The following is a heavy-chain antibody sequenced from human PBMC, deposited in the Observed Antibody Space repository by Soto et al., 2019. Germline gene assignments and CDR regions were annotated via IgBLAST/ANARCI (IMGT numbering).Heavy chain of an antibody. CDR2: IWYDGSNK. CDR1: GFTFSSYG. Sequence: GGSLRLACAASGFTFSSYGMRWVRQAPGKGLEWVAVIWYDGSNKYYADSVKGRFTISRDNSKNTLYLQMNSLRAEDTAVYYCAREVGATTSYYYYGMDVWGQGTTVTVSS. V-gene: IGHV3-33*01. CDR3: AREVGATTSYYYYGMDV. J-gene: IGHJ6*02. D-gene: IGHD1-26*01.